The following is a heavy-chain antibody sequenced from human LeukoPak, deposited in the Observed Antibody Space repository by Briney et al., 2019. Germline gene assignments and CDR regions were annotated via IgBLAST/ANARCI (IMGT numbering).Heavy chain of an antibody. CDR3: ARESLSGSYAYYYYYYMDV. CDR2: IRYDGSNK. D-gene: IGHD1-26*01. CDR1: GFIFNSYG. Sequence: GGSLRLSCAASGFIFNSYGMHWVRQAPGKGLEWVAFIRYDGSNKYYADSVKGRFTISRDNSKNTLYLQMNSLRAEDTAVYYCARESLSGSYAYYYYYYMDVWGKGTTVTVSS. V-gene: IGHV3-30*02. J-gene: IGHJ6*03.